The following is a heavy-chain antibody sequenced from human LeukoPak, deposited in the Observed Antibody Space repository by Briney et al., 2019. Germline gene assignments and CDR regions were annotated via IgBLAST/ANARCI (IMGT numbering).Heavy chain of an antibody. CDR3: ARASSGWDWYFDL. CDR2: ISSSSSYI. Sequence: PGGSLRLSCAASGFTFSSYSMNWVRQAPGKGLEWVSSISSSSSYIYYADSVKGRFTISRDNAKNSLYLQMNSLRAEDTAVYYCARASSGWDWYFDLWGRGTLVTVSS. V-gene: IGHV3-21*01. J-gene: IGHJ2*01. D-gene: IGHD6-19*01. CDR1: GFTFSSYS.